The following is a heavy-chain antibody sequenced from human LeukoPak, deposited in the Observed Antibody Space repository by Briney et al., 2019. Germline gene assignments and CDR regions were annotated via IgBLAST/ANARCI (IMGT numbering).Heavy chain of an antibody. CDR2: ISGSGGST. Sequence: PGGPLRLSCAASGFTFDDYGMSWVRQAPGKGLEWVSAISGSGGSTYYADSVKGRFTISRDNSKNTLYLQMNSLRAEDTAVYYCAKDRTFDIVLVVAEDWFDPWGQGTLVTVSS. CDR1: GFTFDDYG. J-gene: IGHJ5*02. D-gene: IGHD2-15*01. CDR3: AKDRTFDIVLVVAEDWFDP. V-gene: IGHV3-23*01.